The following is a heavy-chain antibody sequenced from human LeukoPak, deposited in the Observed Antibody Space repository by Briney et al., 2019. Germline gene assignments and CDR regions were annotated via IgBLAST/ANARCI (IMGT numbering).Heavy chain of an antibody. V-gene: IGHV1-18*01. CDR1: GYTFTSYG. CDR3: ARDNPRGSYYFDY. CDR2: ISAYNGNT. Sequence: GASVKVSCKASGYTFTSYGISWVRQAPGQGPEWMGWISAYNGNTNYAQMLQGRVTMTTDTFTSTAYMELRSLRSDDTAVYYCARDNPRGSYYFDYWGQGTLVIVSS. J-gene: IGHJ4*02. D-gene: IGHD5-12*01.